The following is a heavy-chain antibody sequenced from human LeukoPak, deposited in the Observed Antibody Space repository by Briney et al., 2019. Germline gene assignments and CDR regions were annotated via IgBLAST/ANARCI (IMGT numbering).Heavy chain of an antibody. CDR1: GYSFTSYW. Sequence: GESLKISCKGFGYSFTSYWIGWVRQMPGKGLEWMGIIYPSDSDTRYSPSFQGQVTISADKSISTAYLQWRSLKASDTAMYYGARGLYGSDRGYWGQGTLVTVSS. CDR3: ARGLYGSDRGY. V-gene: IGHV5-51*01. CDR2: IYPSDSDT. J-gene: IGHJ4*02. D-gene: IGHD6-19*01.